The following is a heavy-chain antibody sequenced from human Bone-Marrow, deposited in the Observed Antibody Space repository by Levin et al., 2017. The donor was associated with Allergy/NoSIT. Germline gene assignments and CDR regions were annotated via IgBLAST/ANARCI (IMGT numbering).Heavy chain of an antibody. J-gene: IGHJ5*02. CDR3: ARQAFYDFWRPFNWFDP. CDR2: IYNDGTT. CDR1: GGSITNNNF. V-gene: IGHV4-39*01. Sequence: SQTLSLPCTVSGGSITNNNFWAWIRQSPRRGLEWIGSIYNDGTTHYNTSLKSRVTMSVDTSKNQFSLKLSSVTAADTAVYYCARQAFYDFWRPFNWFDPWGHGTLVTVSS. D-gene: IGHD3-3*01.